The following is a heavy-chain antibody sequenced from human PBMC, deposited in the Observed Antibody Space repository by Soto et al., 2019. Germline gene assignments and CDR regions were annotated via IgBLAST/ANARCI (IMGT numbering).Heavy chain of an antibody. CDR3: AHMTTVTTFDS. CDR1: GFSLTTSGVG. D-gene: IGHD4-17*01. CDR2: IYWDDDE. J-gene: IGHJ4*02. V-gene: IGHV2-5*02. Sequence: SGPTLVNPTQTLTLTCTFSGFSLTTSGVGVGWIRQPPGKALEWLALIYWDDDERYSPSLQSRLTITKDTSKNQVCLTMTNMDTVATATYYCAHMTTVTTFDSWGQGTLVTVSS.